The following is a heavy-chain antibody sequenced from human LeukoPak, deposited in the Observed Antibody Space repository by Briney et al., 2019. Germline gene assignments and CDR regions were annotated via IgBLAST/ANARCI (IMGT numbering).Heavy chain of an antibody. CDR1: GYTFTSYY. J-gene: IGHJ5*02. Sequence: GASVKVSCKASGYTFTSYYMHWVRQAPGQGLEWMGGFDPEDGETIYAQKFQGRVTMTEDTSTDTAYMELSSLRSEDTAVYYCATSYYDFWSGYSWGQGTLVTVSS. D-gene: IGHD3-3*01. V-gene: IGHV1-24*01. CDR3: ATSYYDFWSGYS. CDR2: FDPEDGET.